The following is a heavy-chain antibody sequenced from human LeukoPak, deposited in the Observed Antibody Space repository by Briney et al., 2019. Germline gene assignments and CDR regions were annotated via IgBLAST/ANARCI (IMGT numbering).Heavy chain of an antibody. CDR1: GGSFRGYY. V-gene: IGHV4-34*01. D-gene: IGHD7-27*01. Sequence: PSETLSLTCAVYGGSFRGYYWSWIRQPPGKGLEWIGEIHYTGATNYKPSLKSRVTISGDPSKNQVSLRVSSVTAADTAVYYCARGVLGPYYFDLWGRGTLGTISS. CDR3: ARGVLGPYYFDL. CDR2: IHYTGAT. J-gene: IGHJ2*01.